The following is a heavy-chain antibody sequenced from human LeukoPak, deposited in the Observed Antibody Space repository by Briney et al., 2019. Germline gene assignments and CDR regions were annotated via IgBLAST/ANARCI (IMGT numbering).Heavy chain of an antibody. D-gene: IGHD6-6*01. CDR3: ASDYRSFSPPDY. CDR2: IWYDGSTK. J-gene: IGHJ4*02. Sequence: GGSLRLSCEASGFTFSTYGMHWVRQAPGKGQEWVALIWYDGSTKYYADSVKGRFTISRDNSKKTLYLQMNILRADDTAVYYCASDYRSFSPPDYRGQGTLVSVSS. V-gene: IGHV3-33*01. CDR1: GFTFSTYG.